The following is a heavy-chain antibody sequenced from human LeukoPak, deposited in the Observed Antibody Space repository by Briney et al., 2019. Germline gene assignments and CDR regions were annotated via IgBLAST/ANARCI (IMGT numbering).Heavy chain of an antibody. CDR1: GFIFSNYW. Sequence: GGSLRLSCAASGFIFSNYWMHWVRQAPGKGLVWVSRISKDGSFASYADSVKGRFTISRDNAKNSLYLQMNSLRAEDTAVYYCAREGMTTVTTHAFDIWGQGTMVTVSS. J-gene: IGHJ3*02. V-gene: IGHV3-74*01. CDR2: ISKDGSFA. D-gene: IGHD4-17*01. CDR3: AREGMTTVTTHAFDI.